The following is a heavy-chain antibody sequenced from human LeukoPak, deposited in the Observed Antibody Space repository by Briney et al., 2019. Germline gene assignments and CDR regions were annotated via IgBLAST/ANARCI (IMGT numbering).Heavy chain of an antibody. CDR3: ARNNDMDV. D-gene: IGHD1/OR15-1a*01. J-gene: IGHJ6*02. CDR2: MNKDGREK. Sequence: PGGSLRLSCVASGFTFSSYWMSWVRQAPGKGPEWVANMNKDGREKYYVDSVKGRFTISRDTAKNSLYLQMNNLRAEDTALYYCARNNDMDVWGQGTTVIVSS. V-gene: IGHV3-7*03. CDR1: GFTFSSYW.